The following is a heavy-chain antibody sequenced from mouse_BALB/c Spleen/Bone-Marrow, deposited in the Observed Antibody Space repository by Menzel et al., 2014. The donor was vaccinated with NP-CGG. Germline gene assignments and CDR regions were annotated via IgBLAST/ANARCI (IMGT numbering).Heavy chain of an antibody. J-gene: IGHJ4*01. V-gene: IGHV1-9*01. CDR1: GYTFSSYW. CDR2: ILPGSGST. CDR3: ASRYDAMDY. Sequence: VQLVESGAELMKPGASVKISCKATGYTFSSYWIEWVKQRPGQGLEWIGEILPGSGSTDYNEKFRGKATFTADTSSNTAYIQLSSLTSEDSAVYYCASRYDAMDYWGQGTSVTVSS.